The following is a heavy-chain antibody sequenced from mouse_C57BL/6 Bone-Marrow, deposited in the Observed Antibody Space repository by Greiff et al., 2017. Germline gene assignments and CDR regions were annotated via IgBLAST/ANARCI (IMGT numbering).Heavy chain of an antibody. CDR1: GFTFSSYA. J-gene: IGHJ4*01. D-gene: IGHD1-1*01. V-gene: IGHV5-4*03. CDR2: ISDGGSYT. CDR3: ASGTTVVDYYAMDY. Sequence: EVMLVESGGGLVKPGGSLKLSCAASGFTFSSYAMSWVRQTPEKRLEWVATISDGGSYTYYPDNVKGRFTISRDNAKNNLYLQMSHLKSEDTAMYYCASGTTVVDYYAMDYWGQGTSVTVSS.